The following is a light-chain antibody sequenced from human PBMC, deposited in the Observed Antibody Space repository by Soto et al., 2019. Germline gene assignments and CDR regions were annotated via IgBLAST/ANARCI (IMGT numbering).Light chain of an antibody. Sequence: QSVLSQPPSASGTPGQRVTISCSGSSSKIGTNSVNWYQQLPETAPKLLIYSNNQRPSGVPDRFSGSKSGTSASLAISGLQSEDEADYYCEAWDDSLNGVLFGGGTKLTVL. V-gene: IGLV1-44*01. CDR3: EAWDDSLNGVL. J-gene: IGLJ2*01. CDR1: SSKIGTNS. CDR2: SNN.